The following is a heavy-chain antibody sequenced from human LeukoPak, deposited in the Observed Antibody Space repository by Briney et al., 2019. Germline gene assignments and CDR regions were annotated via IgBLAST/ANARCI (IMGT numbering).Heavy chain of an antibody. CDR3: ARDMVRGVDY. V-gene: IGHV4-34*01. CDR1: GGSFSDYF. CDR2: INHGGGT. J-gene: IGHJ4*02. Sequence: PSETLSLTCAVYGGSFSDYFWNWIRQPPGKGLEWIGEINHGGGTRYNPSLKSRATISVDTSKKQFSLNLTSVTAADTAVYYCARDMVRGVDYWGQGTLVTVSS. D-gene: IGHD3-10*01.